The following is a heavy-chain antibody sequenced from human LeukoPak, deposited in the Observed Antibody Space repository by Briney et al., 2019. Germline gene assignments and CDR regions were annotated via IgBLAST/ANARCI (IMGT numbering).Heavy chain of an antibody. CDR2: INSNSGGT. J-gene: IGHJ3*02. V-gene: IGHV1-2*02. Sequence: VASVKVSCKGSGYTFTGYYMQWVRQAPGQGLEWVGWINSNSGGTKYAQKFQGRVTMTTDTSTSTAYMELRSLRSDDTAVYYCARGVTIFGHGDAFDIWGQGTMVTVSS. CDR3: ARGVTIFGHGDAFDI. D-gene: IGHD3-3*01. CDR1: GYTFTGYY.